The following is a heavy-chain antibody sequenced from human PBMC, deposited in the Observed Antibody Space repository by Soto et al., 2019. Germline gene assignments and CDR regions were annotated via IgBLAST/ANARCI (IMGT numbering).Heavy chain of an antibody. V-gene: IGHV6-1*01. Sequence: SQTLSLTCAISGDSVSSSSVTWNWIRQSPSRGLEWLGRTYYRSKWYNDYAESVKSRITINPDTSKNQFSLHLNSVTPEDTAVNYCVRLIGNSWLDFWGQGTLVTVGS. J-gene: IGHJ5*01. CDR2: TYYRSKWYN. CDR1: GDSVSSSSVT. D-gene: IGHD1-26*01. CDR3: VRLIGNSWLDF.